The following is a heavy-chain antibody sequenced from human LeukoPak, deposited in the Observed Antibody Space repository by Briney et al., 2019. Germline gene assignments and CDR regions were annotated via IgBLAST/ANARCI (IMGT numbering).Heavy chain of an antibody. D-gene: IGHD2-2*01. CDR3: AKDSCSSTSCRRSYFDY. J-gene: IGHJ4*02. CDR2: ISYDGSNK. Sequence: GGSLRLSCAASGFTFSSYGMHWVRQAPGKGLEWVAVISYDGSNKYYADSVKGRFTISRDNSKNTLYLQMNSLRAEDTAVYYCAKDSCSSTSCRRSYFDYWGQGTLVTVSS. CDR1: GFTFSSYG. V-gene: IGHV3-30*18.